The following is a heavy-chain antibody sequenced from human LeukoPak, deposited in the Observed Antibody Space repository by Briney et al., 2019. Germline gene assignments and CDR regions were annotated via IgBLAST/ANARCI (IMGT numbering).Heavy chain of an antibody. J-gene: IGHJ4*02. CDR3: ARHAIVGATTGIDY. D-gene: IGHD1-26*01. CDR1: GGSISSGDYY. CDR2: IYYSGST. V-gene: IGHV4-30-4*01. Sequence: SETLSLTCTVSGGSISSGDYYWSWIRQPPGTGLEWIGYIYYSGSTYYNPSLKSRVTISVDTSKNQFSLKLSSVTAADTAVYYCARHAIVGATTGIDYWGQGTLVTVSS.